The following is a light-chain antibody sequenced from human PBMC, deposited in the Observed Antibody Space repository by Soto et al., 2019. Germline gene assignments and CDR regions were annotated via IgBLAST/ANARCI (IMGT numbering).Light chain of an antibody. J-gene: IGKJ4*01. Sequence: DIPMTQSPSTLSASVGDRVTITCRASQSISYWLAWYQQKPGKAPTVLIYKASILESGVPSRFSGSGSGTEFTLTISSLQPDDFATYYCQQYSTYSITFGGGTKVE. CDR3: QQYSTYSIT. CDR2: KAS. V-gene: IGKV1-5*03. CDR1: QSISYW.